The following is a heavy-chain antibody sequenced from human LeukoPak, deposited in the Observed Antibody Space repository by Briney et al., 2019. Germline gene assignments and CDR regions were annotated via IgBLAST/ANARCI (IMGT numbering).Heavy chain of an antibody. CDR3: ARLRRPDYYGSGSYYNIRYYYYYMDV. V-gene: IGHV4-34*01. D-gene: IGHD3-10*01. J-gene: IGHJ6*03. Sequence: SETLSLTCAVYGGSFSGYYWSWIRQPPGKGLEWIGEINHSGSTNYNPSLKSRVTISVDTSKNQFSLKLSSVTAADTAVYYCARLRRPDYYGSGSYYNIRYYYYYMDVWGKGTTVTISS. CDR2: INHSGST. CDR1: GGSFSGYY.